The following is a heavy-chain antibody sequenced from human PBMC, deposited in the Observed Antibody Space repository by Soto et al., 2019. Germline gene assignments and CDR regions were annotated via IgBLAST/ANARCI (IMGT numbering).Heavy chain of an antibody. CDR3: ARDAKIQLWFNWFDP. Sequence: SETLSLTCTVSGGSISSGDYYWIWIRHPPGKGLEWIGYIYYSGSTYYNPSLKSRVTISVDTSKNQFSLKLSSVTAADTAVYYCARDAKIQLWFNWFDPWGQGTLVTVSS. V-gene: IGHV4-30-4*01. J-gene: IGHJ5*02. CDR2: IYYSGST. CDR1: GGSISSGDYY. D-gene: IGHD5-18*01.